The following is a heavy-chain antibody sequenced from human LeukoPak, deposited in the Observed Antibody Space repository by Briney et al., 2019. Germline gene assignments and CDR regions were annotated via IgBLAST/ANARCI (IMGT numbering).Heavy chain of an antibody. V-gene: IGHV3-21*01. CDR1: GFTFSSYS. CDR3: ASGYSYGSRAYGMDV. J-gene: IGHJ6*02. CDR2: ISSSSSYI. D-gene: IGHD5-18*01. Sequence: PGGSLRLSCAASGFTFSSYSMNWVRQAPGKGLEWVSSISSSSSYIYYADSVKGRFTISRDNAKNSLYLQMNSLRAEDTAVYYCASGYSYGSRAYGMDVWGQGTTVTVSS.